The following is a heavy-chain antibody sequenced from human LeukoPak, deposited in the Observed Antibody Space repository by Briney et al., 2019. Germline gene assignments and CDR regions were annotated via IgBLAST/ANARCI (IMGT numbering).Heavy chain of an antibody. CDR1: GYTVSSSS. CDR2: ISVRSNYI. V-gene: IGHV3-21*01. Sequence: GGSLRLSRAASGYTVSSSSVDWVRQAPGKGLEWASSISVRSNYIYYADSVRGRFRISRDDARDSVYLQMNSLRDEDTAVYYCTSLRRNSNTSVFYYYYDFWGQGTLVTVSS. CDR3: TSLRRNSNTSVFYYYYDF. D-gene: IGHD3-3*01. J-gene: IGHJ4*02.